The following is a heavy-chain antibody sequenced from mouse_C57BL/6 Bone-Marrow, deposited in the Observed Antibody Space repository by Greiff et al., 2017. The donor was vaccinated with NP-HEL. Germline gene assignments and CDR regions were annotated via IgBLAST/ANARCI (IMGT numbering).Heavy chain of an antibody. Sequence: VQLQQSGAELVKPGASVKMSCKASGYTFTTYPIEWMKQNHGKSLEWIGNFHPYNDDTKYNEKFKGKAILTVEKSSSTVYLELSRLTSDDSAVYYCARGDYGSNYWYFDVWGTGTTVTVSS. J-gene: IGHJ1*03. CDR3: ARGDYGSNYWYFDV. D-gene: IGHD1-1*01. V-gene: IGHV1-47*01. CDR2: FHPYNDDT. CDR1: GYTFTTYP.